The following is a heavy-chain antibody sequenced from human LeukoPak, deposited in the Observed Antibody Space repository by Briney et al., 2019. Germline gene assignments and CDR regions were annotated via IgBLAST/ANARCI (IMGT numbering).Heavy chain of an antibody. CDR3: ARVLGYCSSTSCYVGNWFDP. D-gene: IGHD2-2*01. Sequence: ASVTVSCKVSGYTLTELSMHWVRQAPGKGLEWMGGFDPEDGETIYAQKFQGRVTMTEDTSTDTAYMELSSLRSEDTAVYYCARVLGYCSSTSCYVGNWFDPWGQGTLVTVSS. V-gene: IGHV1-24*01. CDR1: GYTLTELS. CDR2: FDPEDGET. J-gene: IGHJ5*02.